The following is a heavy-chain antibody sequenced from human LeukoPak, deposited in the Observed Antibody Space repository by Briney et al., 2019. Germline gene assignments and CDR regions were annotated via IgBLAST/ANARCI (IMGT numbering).Heavy chain of an antibody. CDR1: GGSISSGSYY. Sequence: SETLSLTCTVSGGSISSGSYYWSWIRQPAGKGLEWIGRIYTSGSTNYNPSLKSRVTISVDTSKNQFSLKLSSVTAADTAVYYCARGSTMVRGVSLNYWGQGTLVTVSS. D-gene: IGHD3-10*01. V-gene: IGHV4-61*02. J-gene: IGHJ4*02. CDR3: ARGSTMVRGVSLNY. CDR2: IYTSGST.